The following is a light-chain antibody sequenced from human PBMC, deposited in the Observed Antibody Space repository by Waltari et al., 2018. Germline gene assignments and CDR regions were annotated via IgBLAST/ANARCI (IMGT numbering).Light chain of an antibody. J-gene: IGLJ3*02. CDR1: SSNIGINY. CDR3: AAWDDSLSGWV. V-gene: IGLV1-47*01. CDR2: RHN. Sequence: QSVLTQPPSASGTPGQTVTISCSGSSSNIGINYVYWYQPFPGTAPKPLIYRHNQRPSGVPDRFSCSKSGTSASLAISGLRSEDGADYYCAAWDDSLSGWVFGGGTKLTVL.